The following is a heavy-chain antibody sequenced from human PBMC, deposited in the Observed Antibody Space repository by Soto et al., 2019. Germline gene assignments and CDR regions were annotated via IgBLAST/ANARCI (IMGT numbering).Heavy chain of an antibody. CDR3: AKGTAVTTGDMAY. Sequence: EVQLLESGGGLVQPGGSLRLSCAASGFTFSSFAMIWVRQAPGKGLEWVSSLTGSGDSTYYADSVKGRFTISRDNSKNTLYLQMNSLRADDTALYYCAKGTAVTTGDMAYWGQGTLVTVSS. J-gene: IGHJ4*02. D-gene: IGHD4-17*01. V-gene: IGHV3-23*01. CDR2: LTGSGDST. CDR1: GFTFSSFA.